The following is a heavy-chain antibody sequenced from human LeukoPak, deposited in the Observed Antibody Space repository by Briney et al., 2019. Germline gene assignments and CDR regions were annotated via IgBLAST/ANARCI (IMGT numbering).Heavy chain of an antibody. Sequence: QGXEXXGXINPNSGGTNYAQKFQGRVTMTRDTSISTAYMELSRLRSDDTAVYYCARDQGYCSSTSCPYYYYYMDVWGKGTTVTVSS. CDR2: INPNSGGT. D-gene: IGHD2-2*01. V-gene: IGHV1-2*02. CDR3: ARDQGYCSSTSCPYYYYYMDV. J-gene: IGHJ6*03.